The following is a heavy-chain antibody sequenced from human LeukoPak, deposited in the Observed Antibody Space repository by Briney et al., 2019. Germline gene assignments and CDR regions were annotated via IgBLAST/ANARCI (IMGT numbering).Heavy chain of an antibody. D-gene: IGHD3-16*01. Sequence: SEKVSCKASGGTFSSYTISWVRQAPGQGLEWMGRIIPILGIANYAQKFQGRVTITADKSTSTAYMELSSLRAEDTAVYYCARGWDPAYYYFDYWGQGTLVTVSS. CDR3: ARGWDPAYYYFDY. CDR2: IIPILGIA. J-gene: IGHJ4*02. V-gene: IGHV1-69*02. CDR1: GGTFSSYT.